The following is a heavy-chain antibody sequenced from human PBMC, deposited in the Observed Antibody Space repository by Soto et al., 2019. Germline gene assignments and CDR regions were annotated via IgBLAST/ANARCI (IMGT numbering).Heavy chain of an antibody. CDR2: ISSGSNTV. D-gene: IGHD3-10*01. V-gene: IGHV3-48*02. CDR3: ARDSHFGYGMDV. J-gene: IGHJ6*02. Sequence: EVQLVESGGGLVQPGGSLRLSCAASGFTFSSYYMNWVRQAPGKGLEWVSYISSGSNTVYYADSVKGRFTISRDNAKNSLYLQMNSLRDEDMAMYYCARDSHFGYGMDVWGQGTTVTVSS. CDR1: GFTFSSYY.